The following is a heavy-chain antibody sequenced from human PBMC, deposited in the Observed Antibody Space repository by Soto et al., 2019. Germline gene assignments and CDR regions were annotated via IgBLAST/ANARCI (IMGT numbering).Heavy chain of an antibody. CDR3: ARLPGYYGMDV. CDR2: IYYSGST. V-gene: IGHV4-59*08. J-gene: IGHJ6*02. Sequence: SETLSLTCTVSGGSISSYYWSWIRQPPGKGLEWIGYIYYSGSTNYNPSLKSRVTISVDTSKNQFSLKLSSVTAADTAVYYCARLPGYYGMDVWGQGTTVTVSS. CDR1: GGSISSYY.